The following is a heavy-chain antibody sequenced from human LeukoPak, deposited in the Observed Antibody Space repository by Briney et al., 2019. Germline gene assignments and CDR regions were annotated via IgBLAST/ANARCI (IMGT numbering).Heavy chain of an antibody. CDR3: ARGRSDYVFDY. D-gene: IGHD4-17*01. CDR2: IYYSGST. J-gene: IGHJ4*02. V-gene: IGHV4-30-4*01. CDR1: GGSISSGDYY. Sequence: SETLSLTCTVSGGSISSGDYYWSWIRQPPGKGLEWIGYIYYSGSTYYNPSLKSRVTISVDTSKNQFSLKLSSVTAADTAVYYCARGRSDYVFDYWAREPWSPSPQ.